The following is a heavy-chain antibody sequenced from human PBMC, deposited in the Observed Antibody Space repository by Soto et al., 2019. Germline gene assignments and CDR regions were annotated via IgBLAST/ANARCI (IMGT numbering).Heavy chain of an antibody. CDR2: ISAYNGNT. J-gene: IGHJ3*02. V-gene: IGHV1-18*01. CDR3: XXXXXXXXXXXXXXXI. Sequence: QVQLVQSGAEVKKPGASVKVSCKASGYTFTSYGISWVRQAPGQGLEWMGWISAYNGNTNYAQKLQGRVTMTXATLTXXAYMELRSLRSDDTXXXXXXXXXXXXXXXXXXXXIWGQGTMVTVSS. CDR1: GYTFTSYG.